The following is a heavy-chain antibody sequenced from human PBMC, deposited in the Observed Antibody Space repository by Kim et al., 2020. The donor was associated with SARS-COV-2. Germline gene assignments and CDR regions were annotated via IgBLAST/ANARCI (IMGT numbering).Heavy chain of an antibody. Sequence: GGSLRLSCAASGFTFSSYGMHWVRQAPGKGLEWVAVIWYDGSNKYYADSVKGRFTISRDNSKNTLYLQMNSLRAEDTAVYYCAKEIVGPNWGGLPGQGPFDYWGQGTLVTVSS. CDR2: IWYDGSNK. CDR1: GFTFSSYG. J-gene: IGHJ4*02. D-gene: IGHD1-26*01. CDR3: AKEIVGPNWGGLPGQGPFDY. V-gene: IGHV3-33*06.